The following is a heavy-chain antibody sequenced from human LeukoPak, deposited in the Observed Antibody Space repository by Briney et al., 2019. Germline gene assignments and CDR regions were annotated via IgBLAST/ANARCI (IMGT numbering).Heavy chain of an antibody. CDR3: ARDRAAAGTYWFDP. CDR2: INHSGST. D-gene: IGHD6-13*01. Sequence: SETLSLTCTVSGGSISSSTSYWGWIRQPPGKGLEWIGEINHSGSTNYNPSLKSRVTISVDTSKNQFSLKLSSVTAADTAVYYCARDRAAAGTYWFDPWGQGTLVTVSS. J-gene: IGHJ5*02. V-gene: IGHV4-39*07. CDR1: GGSISSSTSY.